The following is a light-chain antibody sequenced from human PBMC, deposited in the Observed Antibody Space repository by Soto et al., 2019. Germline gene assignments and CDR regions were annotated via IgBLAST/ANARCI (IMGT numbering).Light chain of an antibody. V-gene: IGKV1-39*01. CDR1: QRISTY. Sequence: DIQMTQSPSSLSASVGDRVTITCRASQRISTYLNWYQQKPGKAPKLLIYGASSLQSGVPSRFSGSGSGTDFTLTISSLQPEDFATYYCQQSYSFPPETFGQGTKVEIK. CDR3: QQSYSFPPET. CDR2: GAS. J-gene: IGKJ1*01.